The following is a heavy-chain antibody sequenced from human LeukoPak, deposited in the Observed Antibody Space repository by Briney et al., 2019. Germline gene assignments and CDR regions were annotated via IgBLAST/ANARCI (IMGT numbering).Heavy chain of an antibody. CDR2: ISSSSSYI. CDR3: ARLVVTAILGFDP. J-gene: IGHJ5*02. Sequence: PGGSLRLSCAASGFTFSSYSMNWVRQAPGKGLEWVSSISSSSSYIYYADSVKGRFTISRDNAKNSLYPQMNSLRAEDTAVYYCARLVVTAILGFDPWGQGTLVTVSS. V-gene: IGHV3-21*01. CDR1: GFTFSSYS. D-gene: IGHD2-21*02.